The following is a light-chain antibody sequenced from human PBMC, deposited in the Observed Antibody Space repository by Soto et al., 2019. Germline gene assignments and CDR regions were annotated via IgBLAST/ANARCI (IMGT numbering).Light chain of an antibody. J-gene: IGKJ2*01. Sequence: EIVLTQSPGTLSLSPGERATLSCRASQSVSSSYLAWYQQKLGQAPRLLIYGASSRATGIPDRVSGSGSGTDFTLTISRLEPEDFAVYYCQQYGSSPPNTFGQGTKLEIK. CDR3: QQYGSSPPNT. V-gene: IGKV3-20*01. CDR2: GAS. CDR1: QSVSSSY.